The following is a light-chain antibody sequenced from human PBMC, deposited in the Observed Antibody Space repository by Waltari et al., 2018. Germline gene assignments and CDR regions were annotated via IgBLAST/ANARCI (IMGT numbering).Light chain of an antibody. J-gene: IGKJ4*01. CDR3: QQSYSAPPS. V-gene: IGKV1-39*01. Sequence: DIQMTQSPSSLSASLGDRVTITCRASQTISTNLNWYQHRPGKVPKLLIYAATVLQSGVPSRFSGSGSGTDFTLTIRSLQPEDFVFYFCQQSYSAPPSFGGGTKVDVK. CDR2: AAT. CDR1: QTISTN.